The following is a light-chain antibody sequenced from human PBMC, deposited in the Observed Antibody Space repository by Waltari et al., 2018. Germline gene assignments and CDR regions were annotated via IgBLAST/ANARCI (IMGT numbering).Light chain of an antibody. J-gene: IGLJ3*02. CDR3: NSFTRSTTWV. V-gene: IGLV2-14*03. CDR2: DVS. CDR1: TSNY. Sequence: QSALTQPASVSGSPGQSITISCTGTTSNYVSWYQQHPDRAPKLLIYDVSKRPSGVSVRFSGSKSGNTASLTISGLQAEDEADYYCNSFTRSTTWVFGGGTKLTVL.